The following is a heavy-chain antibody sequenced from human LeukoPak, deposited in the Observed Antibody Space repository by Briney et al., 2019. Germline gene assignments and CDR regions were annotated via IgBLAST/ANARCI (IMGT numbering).Heavy chain of an antibody. CDR1: GFTFSSYA. CDR3: ARRIQLWSYWHFDL. D-gene: IGHD1-1*01. J-gene: IGHJ2*01. Sequence: TGGSLRLSCAASGFTFSSYAVTWVRQAPGKGLEWVSAISGSGGSTYYADSVKGRFTISRDNSKNTLYMQMNSLKAEDTAVYYCARRIQLWSYWHFDLWGRGTLVTVTS. CDR2: ISGSGGST. V-gene: IGHV3-23*01.